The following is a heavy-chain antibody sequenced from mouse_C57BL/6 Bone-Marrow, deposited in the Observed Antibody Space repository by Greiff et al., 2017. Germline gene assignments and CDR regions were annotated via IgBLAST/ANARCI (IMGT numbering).Heavy chain of an antibody. Sequence: VQLLESGAELVRPGASVTLSCKASGYTFTDYEMPWVKQTPVHGLEWIGAIDPETGGTAYHQKVKGKAILTADKSSSTAYMELRSLTSEDSAVYYGRGRGRSYNYWGQGTTLTVSS. CDR2: IDPETGGT. D-gene: IGHD1-1*01. CDR3: RGRGRSYNY. V-gene: IGHV1-15*01. CDR1: GYTFTDYE. J-gene: IGHJ2*01.